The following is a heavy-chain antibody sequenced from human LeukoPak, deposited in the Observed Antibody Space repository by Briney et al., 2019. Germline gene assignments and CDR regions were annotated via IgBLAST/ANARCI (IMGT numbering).Heavy chain of an antibody. D-gene: IGHD6-6*01. CDR3: ATAAARLGY. Sequence: ASVKVSCKASGYTFTSYGISWVRQAPGQGLEWMGIINPSGGSTSYAQKFQGRVTMTRDTSTSTVYMELSSLRSEGTAVYYCATAAARLGYWGQGTLVTVSS. CDR2: INPSGGST. J-gene: IGHJ4*02. V-gene: IGHV1-46*01. CDR1: GYTFTSYG.